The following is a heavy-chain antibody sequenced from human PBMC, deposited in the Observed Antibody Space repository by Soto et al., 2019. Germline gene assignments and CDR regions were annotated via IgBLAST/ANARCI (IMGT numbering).Heavy chain of an antibody. CDR1: GITFSGYW. D-gene: IGHD2-15*01. J-gene: IGHJ4*02. CDR3: VRTSLVVAATTREDY. Sequence: GGSLRLSCAASGITFSGYWMTWVRQAPGKGLEWVSSINSDGSSTSYADSVKGRFTISRDNAKNTLCLQMNSLRAEDTAVYYCVRTSLVVAATTREDYWGQGTLVTVSS. V-gene: IGHV3-74*01. CDR2: INSDGSST.